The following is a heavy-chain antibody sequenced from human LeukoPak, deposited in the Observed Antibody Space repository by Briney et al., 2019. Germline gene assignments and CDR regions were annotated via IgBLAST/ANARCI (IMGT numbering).Heavy chain of an antibody. Sequence: GGSLRLSCAASGFTFSSYAMSWVRQAPGKGLEWVSAISGSGSSTYYADSVRGRFTFSRDNSKNTLYLQMNSLRAEDTAVYYFAKGYSSGRIDYWGQGTLVTVSS. CDR2: ISGSGSST. CDR3: AKGYSSGRIDY. CDR1: GFTFSSYA. D-gene: IGHD6-19*01. J-gene: IGHJ4*02. V-gene: IGHV3-23*01.